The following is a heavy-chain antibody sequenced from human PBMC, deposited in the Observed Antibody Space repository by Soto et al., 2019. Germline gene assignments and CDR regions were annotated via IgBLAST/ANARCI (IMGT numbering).Heavy chain of an antibody. V-gene: IGHV4-30-4*01. D-gene: IGHD7-27*01. Sequence: SETLSLTCSVSGDSISNLDYFWAWIRQPPGQALEYIGYIYKSATTYYNPSFESRVAISVETSKSQFSLNVTSVTAADTALYFCARGRYCLTGRCFPNWFDSWGQGALVTVSS. CDR3: ARGRYCLTGRCFPNWFDS. CDR1: GDSISNLDYF. J-gene: IGHJ5*01. CDR2: IYKSATT.